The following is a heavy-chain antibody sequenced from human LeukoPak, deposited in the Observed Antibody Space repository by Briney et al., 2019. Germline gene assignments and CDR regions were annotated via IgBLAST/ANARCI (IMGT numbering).Heavy chain of an antibody. V-gene: IGHV4-38-2*02. Sequence: PSETLSLTCTVSGYSISSGYYWGWIRQPPGKGLEWIGSIYHSGSTYYNPSLKSRVTISVDTSKNQFSLKLSSVTAADTAVYYCARWDSGWHYFDYWGQGTLVTVSS. CDR1: GYSISSGYY. D-gene: IGHD6-19*01. CDR2: IYHSGST. CDR3: ARWDSGWHYFDY. J-gene: IGHJ4*02.